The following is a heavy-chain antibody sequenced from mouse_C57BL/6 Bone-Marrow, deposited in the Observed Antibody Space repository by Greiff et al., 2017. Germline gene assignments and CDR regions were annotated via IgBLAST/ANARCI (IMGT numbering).Heavy chain of an antibody. Sequence: QVQLKQPGAELVKPGASVKLSCKASGYTFTSYWMQWVKQRPGQGLEWIGEIDPSDSYTNYNQKFKGKATLTVDTSSSTAYMQLSSLTSEDSAVYYCARSGYYAMDYWGQGTSVTVSS. D-gene: IGHD4-1*01. CDR2: IDPSDSYT. CDR3: ARSGYYAMDY. CDR1: GYTFTSYW. V-gene: IGHV1-50*01. J-gene: IGHJ4*01.